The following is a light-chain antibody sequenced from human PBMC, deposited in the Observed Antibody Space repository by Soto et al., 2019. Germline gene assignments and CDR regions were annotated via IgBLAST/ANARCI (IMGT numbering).Light chain of an antibody. V-gene: IGKV1-12*01. CDR2: AAT. CDR3: LQANSFPRT. J-gene: IGKJ1*01. Sequence: DIQMTQSPSSVSASVRDRVTITCRASQDISSWLGWYQQKPGKAPKLLIYAATNLESGVPSRFSGSGSGTDFTLTISSLQPEDFAVYYCLQANSFPRTFGQGTKVEI. CDR1: QDISSW.